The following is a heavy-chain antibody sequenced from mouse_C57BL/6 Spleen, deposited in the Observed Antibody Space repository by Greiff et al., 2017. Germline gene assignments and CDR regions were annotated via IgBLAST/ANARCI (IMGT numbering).Heavy chain of an antibody. CDR3: ARLPYDYDGAMDY. CDR2: INPSSGYT. CDR1: GYTFTSYW. Sequence: QVQLQQSGAELAKPGASVKLSCKASGYTFTSYWMHWVKQRPGQGLEWIGYINPSSGYTKYNQKFKDKATLTADKSSSTAYMQLSSLTYEDSAVYYCARLPYDYDGAMDYWGQGTSVTVSS. V-gene: IGHV1-7*01. D-gene: IGHD2-4*01. J-gene: IGHJ4*01.